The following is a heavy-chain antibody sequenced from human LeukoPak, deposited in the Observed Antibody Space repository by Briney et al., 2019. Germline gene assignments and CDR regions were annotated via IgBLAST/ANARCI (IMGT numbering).Heavy chain of an antibody. CDR2: ISDDGSSI. CDR3: ARVASWAAGY. J-gene: IGHJ4*02. D-gene: IGHD1-26*01. Sequence: PGGSLRLSCAASGFTFSSSRMHWVRHAPGKGLVWVSRISDDGSSITYAESVKGRFTISRDNARNTLYLQMNSLRAEDTAVYYCARVASWAAGYWGQGTLVTVSS. CDR1: GFTFSSSR. V-gene: IGHV3-74*01.